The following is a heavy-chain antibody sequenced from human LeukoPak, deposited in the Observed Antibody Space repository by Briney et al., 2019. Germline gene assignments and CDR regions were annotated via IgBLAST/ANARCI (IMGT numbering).Heavy chain of an antibody. J-gene: IGHJ4*02. V-gene: IGHV3-11*01. CDR1: GFTFSDYY. CDR3: ARDDYGSGSWNDY. D-gene: IGHD3-10*01. CDR2: ISGSSNTI. Sequence: GGSLRLSCTASGFTFSDYYMSWIRQAPGKGLQWVSYISGSSNTIYHADSVKGRFTISRDNAKNSLFLQMNSLRAEDTALYYCARDDYGSGSWNDYWGQGTLVTVSS.